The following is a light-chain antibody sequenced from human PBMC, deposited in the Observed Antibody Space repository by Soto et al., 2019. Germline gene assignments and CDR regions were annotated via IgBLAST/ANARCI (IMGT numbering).Light chain of an antibody. CDR2: EVS. J-gene: IGLJ2*01. V-gene: IGLV2-8*01. CDR1: SSDVGGYNY. CDR3: SSYAGSSYLGV. Sequence: QSALTQPPSASGSPGQSVTISCTGTSSDVGGYNYVSWYQQHPGRAPKLMIYEVSKRPSGVRDRFSGSKSGNAASLTVSGLQPEDEADYYRSSYAGSSYLGVFGGGTKVTVL.